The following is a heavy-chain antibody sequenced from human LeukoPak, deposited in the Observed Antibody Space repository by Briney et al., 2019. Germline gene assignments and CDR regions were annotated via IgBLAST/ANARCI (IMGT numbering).Heavy chain of an antibody. CDR1: GLTFDDYT. Sequence: GGSLRLSCAASGLTFDDYTMHWVRQAPGKGLEWVSLISWDGGSTYYADSVKGRFTISRDNSKNSLYLQINSLRTEDTALYYCAKGLKEYYFDYWGQGTLVTVSS. J-gene: IGHJ4*02. V-gene: IGHV3-43*01. CDR3: AKGLKEYYFDY. CDR2: ISWDGGST.